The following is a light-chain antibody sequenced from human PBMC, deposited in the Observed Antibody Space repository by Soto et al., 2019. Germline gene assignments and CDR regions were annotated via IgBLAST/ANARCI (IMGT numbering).Light chain of an antibody. Sequence: EIVLTQSPGTLSLSPGERATLSCRTSQSVSSNYLAWYQQKPGQAPRLLIYGAFSRATGIPDRFSGSGSGTDFTLTISRLEPEDFAVYYCQQYGNSIPITFGQGTRLEIK. CDR3: QQYGNSIPIT. V-gene: IGKV3-20*01. J-gene: IGKJ5*01. CDR2: GAF. CDR1: QSVSSNY.